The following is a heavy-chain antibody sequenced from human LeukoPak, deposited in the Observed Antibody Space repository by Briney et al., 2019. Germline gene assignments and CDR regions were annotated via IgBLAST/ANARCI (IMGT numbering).Heavy chain of an antibody. D-gene: IGHD4-17*01. CDR1: ARTFSSYA. J-gene: IGHJ5*02. CDR2: IIPILGIA. Sequence: GSSVKVSCKASARTFSSYAINWVRQAPGQGHEWMGRIIPILGIANYAQKFQGRVTITADKSTTTAYLELSMLRSEDTAVYYCSRQLNYGDYATWFDPWGQGALVTVAS. V-gene: IGHV1-69*04. CDR3: SRQLNYGDYATWFDP.